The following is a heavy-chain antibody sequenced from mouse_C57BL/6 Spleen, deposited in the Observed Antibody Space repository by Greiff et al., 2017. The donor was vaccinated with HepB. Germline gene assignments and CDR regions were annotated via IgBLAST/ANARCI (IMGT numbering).Heavy chain of an antibody. Sequence: VQLQQPGAELVMPGASVKLSCKASGYTFPSYWMHWVKQRPGQGLEWIGEIDPSDSYTNYNQKFKGKSTLTVDKSSSTAYMQLSSLTSEDSAVYYGASFYDGNSAWFAYWGQGTLVTVSA. CDR2: IDPSDSYT. J-gene: IGHJ3*01. CDR1: GYTFPSYW. V-gene: IGHV1-69*01. D-gene: IGHD2-1*01. CDR3: ASFYDGNSAWFAY.